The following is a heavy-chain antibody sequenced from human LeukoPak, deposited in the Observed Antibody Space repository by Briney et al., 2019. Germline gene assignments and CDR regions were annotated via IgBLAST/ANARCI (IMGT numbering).Heavy chain of an antibody. D-gene: IGHD1-26*01. Sequence: ASVKVSCKASGYTFTSYGISWVRQAPGQGLEWMGWISAYNGNTNYAQELQGRVTMTTDTSTSTAYMELRSLRSDDTAVYYCARDPSAYSGSYYGFDYWGQGTLVTVSS. CDR1: GYTFTSYG. V-gene: IGHV1-18*01. CDR2: ISAYNGNT. J-gene: IGHJ4*02. CDR3: ARDPSAYSGSYYGFDY.